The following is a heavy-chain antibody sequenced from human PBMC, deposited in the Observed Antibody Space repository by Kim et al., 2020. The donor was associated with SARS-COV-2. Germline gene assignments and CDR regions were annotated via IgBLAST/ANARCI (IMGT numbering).Heavy chain of an antibody. CDR1: GFTFSSYG. CDR3: ARDELRLPYYYTMDV. V-gene: IGHV3-33*01. Sequence: GGSQRLSCAASGFTFSSYGMHWVRQAPGKGLEWVAVIWYDGSNKYYADSVKGRFTISRDNSKNTLYLQMNSLRAEDTAVYYCARDELRLPYYYTMDVWGQGTTVTVSS. CDR2: IWYDGSNK. J-gene: IGHJ6*02. D-gene: IGHD3-16*01.